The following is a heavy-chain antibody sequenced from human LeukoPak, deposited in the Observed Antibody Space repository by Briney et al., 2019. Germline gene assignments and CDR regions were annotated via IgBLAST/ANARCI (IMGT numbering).Heavy chain of an antibody. J-gene: IGHJ4*02. Sequence: SETLSLTCSVSGGSISSNYWSWIRQPPGKGLEWIGYIYYSGNTKTNPSLKSRVTISLDTSKNQFSLKLSSVTAADTAVYYCARDMGSSGSYSPFDYWGQGTLVTVSS. CDR3: ARDMGSSGSYSPFDY. CDR1: GGSISSNY. V-gene: IGHV4-59*01. D-gene: IGHD3-10*01. CDR2: IYYSGNT.